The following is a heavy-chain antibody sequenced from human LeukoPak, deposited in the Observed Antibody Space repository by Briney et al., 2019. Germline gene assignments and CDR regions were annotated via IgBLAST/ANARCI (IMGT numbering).Heavy chain of an antibody. J-gene: IGHJ3*02. Sequence: GGSLRLSCTASGFTFGDYAMNWFRQAPGKGLEWVGFVRNQAYGGTTEYAASVKGRFTISRDDSKSIAYLQMSSLKSEDTAVYYCTRDRIGTGTTGDAFDIWGQGTMLIVSS. CDR2: VRNQAYGGTT. CDR3: TRDRIGTGTTGDAFDI. V-gene: IGHV3-49*03. D-gene: IGHD1-1*01. CDR1: GFTFGDYA.